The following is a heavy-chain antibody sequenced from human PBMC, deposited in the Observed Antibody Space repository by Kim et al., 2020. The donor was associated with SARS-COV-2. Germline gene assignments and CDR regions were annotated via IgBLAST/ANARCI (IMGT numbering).Heavy chain of an antibody. CDR1: GFTFSSYS. Sequence: GGSLRLSCAASGFTFSSYSMNWVRQAPGKGLEWVSSISSSSSYIYYADSVKGRFTISRDNAKNSLYLQMNSLRAEDTAVYYCASQGVVVPAATRYYYYGMDVWGQGTTVTVSS. J-gene: IGHJ6*02. V-gene: IGHV3-21*01. CDR2: ISSSSSYI. D-gene: IGHD2-2*01. CDR3: ASQGVVVPAATRYYYYGMDV.